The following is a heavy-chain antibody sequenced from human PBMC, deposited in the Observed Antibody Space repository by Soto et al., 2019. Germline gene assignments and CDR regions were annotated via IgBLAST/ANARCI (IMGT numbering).Heavy chain of an antibody. Sequence: GGSLRLSCAASGFTFSSYAMSWVRQAPGKGLEWVSAISGSGGSTYYADSVKGRFTISRDNSKNTLYLQMNSLRAEDTAVYYCAKDLEAAAGTGYYYYGMDVWGQGTTVTVS. CDR3: AKDLEAAAGTGYYYYGMDV. V-gene: IGHV3-23*01. CDR2: ISGSGGST. D-gene: IGHD6-13*01. J-gene: IGHJ6*02. CDR1: GFTFSSYA.